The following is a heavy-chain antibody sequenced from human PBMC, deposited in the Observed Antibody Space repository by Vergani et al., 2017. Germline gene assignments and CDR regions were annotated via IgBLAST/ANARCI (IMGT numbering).Heavy chain of an antibody. D-gene: IGHD3-10*01. J-gene: IGHJ4*02. CDR1: GGTFRSYA. CDR3: ARGLPLRGPPAY. CDR2: IIPIFGTA. V-gene: IGHV1-69*01. Sequence: QVQLVQSGAEVKKPGSSVKVSCKASGGTFRSYAISWVRQAPGQGLEWMGGIIPIFGTANDAQNFQGRVTMTADESTSTAYMELSSLRSEDTAVYYCARGLPLRGPPAYWCQGTLVTVSS.